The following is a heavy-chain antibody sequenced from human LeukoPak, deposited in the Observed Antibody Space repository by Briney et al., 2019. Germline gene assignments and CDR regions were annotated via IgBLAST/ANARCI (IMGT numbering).Heavy chain of an antibody. D-gene: IGHD6-25*01. CDR1: GFTFSSYG. J-gene: IGHJ3*01. CDR3: AREVASGGSHTFDV. V-gene: IGHV3-33*01. Sequence: GRSLRLSCAASGFTFSSYGMHWVRQAPGKGLEWVAVIWYDGSNKYYADSVKGRFTISRDNSKNTLYLQMNSLRAEDTAVYYCAREVASGGSHTFDVWGQGTLVIVSS. CDR2: IWYDGSNK.